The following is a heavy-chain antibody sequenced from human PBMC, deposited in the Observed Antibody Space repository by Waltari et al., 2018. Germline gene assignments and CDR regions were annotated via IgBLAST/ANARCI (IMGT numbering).Heavy chain of an antibody. CDR1: GYTFTSYA. Sequence: QVQLVQSGAEVKKPGASVKVSCKASGYTFTSYAMPWVRPAPGQRLEWMGWINAGNGNTKYSQKFQGRVTITRDTSASTAYMELSSLRSEDTAVYYCARGMTTYYYYGMDVWGQGTTVTVSS. CDR3: ARGMTTYYYYGMDV. J-gene: IGHJ6*02. CDR2: INAGNGNT. D-gene: IGHD4-17*01. V-gene: IGHV1-3*01.